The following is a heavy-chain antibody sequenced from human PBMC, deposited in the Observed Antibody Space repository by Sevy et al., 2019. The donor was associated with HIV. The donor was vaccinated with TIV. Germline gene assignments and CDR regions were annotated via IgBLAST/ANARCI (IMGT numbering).Heavy chain of an antibody. Sequence: GESLKISCKGSGYSFTSYWIGWVRQMPGKGLEWMGIIYPGDSDTGYSPSFQGQVTISADKSISTAYLQWSSLKASDTAMYYCALGYCSGGSCFWDAFDIWGQGTMVTVSS. V-gene: IGHV5-51*01. J-gene: IGHJ3*02. D-gene: IGHD2-15*01. CDR1: GYSFTSYW. CDR2: IYPGDSDT. CDR3: ALGYCSGGSCFWDAFDI.